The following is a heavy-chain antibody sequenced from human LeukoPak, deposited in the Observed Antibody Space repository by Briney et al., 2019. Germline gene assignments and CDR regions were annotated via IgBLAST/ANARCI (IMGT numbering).Heavy chain of an antibody. CDR1: GGSFSGYY. D-gene: IGHD3-10*01. J-gene: IGHJ5*02. Sequence: SETLSLTCAVYGGSFSGYYWSWIRQPPGKGLEWIGEINHSGSTNYNPSLKSRVTISVDTSKNQFSLKLSSVTAADTAVYYCAREGSGSGSYYRWFDPWGQGTLVTVSS. CDR2: INHSGST. V-gene: IGHV4-34*01. CDR3: AREGSGSGSYYRWFDP.